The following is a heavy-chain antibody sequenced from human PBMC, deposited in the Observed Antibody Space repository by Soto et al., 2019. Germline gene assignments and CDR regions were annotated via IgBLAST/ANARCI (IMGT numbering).Heavy chain of an antibody. V-gene: IGHV1-3*05. CDR2: INAANGNT. J-gene: IGHJ4*02. CDR1: GFTFTKNA. CDR3: VRSAVSPFGGLIGPFDY. D-gene: IGHD3-16*02. Sequence: QVQLVQSGAEEKKPGASVTVSCKASGFTFTKNAIHWVRQAPGQRLEWVSWINAANGNTKYSQKFQGRVTIIRDTSASTAQMELTSLRPEDTAVYYCVRSAVSPFGGLIGPFDYWGQGTLVTVSS.